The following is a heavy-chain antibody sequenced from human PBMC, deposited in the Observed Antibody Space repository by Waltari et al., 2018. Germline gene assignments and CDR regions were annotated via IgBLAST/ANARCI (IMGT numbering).Heavy chain of an antibody. V-gene: IGHV4-59*01. D-gene: IGHD3-10*01. CDR1: GGSISSYY. CDR2: IYYSGST. CDR3: ASMVRGVIITETVKNYYYMDV. Sequence: VQLQESGPGLVKPSETLSLTCTVSGGSISSYYWSWTRQPPGKGLEWIGYIYYSGSTNYNPSLKSRVTISVDTSKNQFSLKLSSVTAADTAVYYCASMVRGVIITETVKNYYYMDVWGKGTTVTISS. J-gene: IGHJ6*03.